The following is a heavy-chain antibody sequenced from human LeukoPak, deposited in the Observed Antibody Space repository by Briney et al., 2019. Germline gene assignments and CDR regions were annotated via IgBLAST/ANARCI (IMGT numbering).Heavy chain of an antibody. Sequence: GGSLRLSCAASGFTVSSNYMSWVRQAPGKGLEWVSVIYSGGSTYYADSVKGRSTISRDNSKNTLYLQMNSLRAKDTAVYYCARGKRYFDWLPPNFDYWGQGTLVTVSS. CDR1: GFTVSSNY. D-gene: IGHD3-9*01. V-gene: IGHV3-66*01. J-gene: IGHJ4*02. CDR2: IYSGGST. CDR3: ARGKRYFDWLPPNFDY.